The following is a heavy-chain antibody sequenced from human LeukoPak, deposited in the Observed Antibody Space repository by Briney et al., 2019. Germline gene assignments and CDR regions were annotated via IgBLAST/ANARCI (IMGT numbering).Heavy chain of an antibody. J-gene: IGHJ5*02. D-gene: IGHD3-10*01. V-gene: IGHV4-59*01. CDR2: IYYSGST. CDR3: ARVGGSGSYLHWFDP. Sequence: PSETLSLTCTVSGGSISSYYWSWIRQPPGKGLEWIGYIYYSGSTNYNPSLKSRATISVDTSKNQFSLKLSSVTAADTAVYYCARVGGSGSYLHWFDPWGQGTLVTVSS. CDR1: GGSISSYY.